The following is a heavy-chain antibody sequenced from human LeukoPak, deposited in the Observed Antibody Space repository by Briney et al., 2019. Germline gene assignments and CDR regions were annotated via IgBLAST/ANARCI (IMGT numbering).Heavy chain of an antibody. V-gene: IGHV1-18*01. D-gene: IGHD2-2*01. CDR1: GYTFTSYG. CDR3: AASVVVPAAKLSYYYYGMDV. Sequence: ASVTVSCKASGYTFTSYGISWVRQAPGQGLEWMGWISAYNGNTNYAQKLQGRVTMTTDTSTSTAYMELRGLRSDDTAVYYCAASVVVPAAKLSYYYYGMDVWGQGTTVTVSS. CDR2: ISAYNGNT. J-gene: IGHJ6*02.